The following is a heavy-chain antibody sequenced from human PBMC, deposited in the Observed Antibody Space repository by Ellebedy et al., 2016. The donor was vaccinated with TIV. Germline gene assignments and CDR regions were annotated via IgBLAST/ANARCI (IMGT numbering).Heavy chain of an antibody. V-gene: IGHV3-48*03. CDR2: ISGSGGSI. CDR1: GFTFSNFE. Sequence: GESLKISCAASGFTFSNFELNCVRHAPGQGLEWVSFISGSGGSIYYADSVRGRLTISRDNAKNSLYLQMTSLRAEDTGVYYCARDFQGMDVWGQGTTVTVSS. CDR3: ARDFQGMDV. J-gene: IGHJ6*02.